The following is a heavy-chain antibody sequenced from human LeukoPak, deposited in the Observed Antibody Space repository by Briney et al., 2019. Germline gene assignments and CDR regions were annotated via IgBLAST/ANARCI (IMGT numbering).Heavy chain of an antibody. J-gene: IGHJ4*02. CDR3: AKDSREYDFRTGYYFDY. D-gene: IGHD3-3*01. CDR1: GFTFSSYA. Sequence: GGSLRLSCAASGFTFSSYAMSGVRQAPGKRLEWVSAISGSAGSTYYADSVKGRFTIARDNSKNTLHLQMNSLRAEDTAIYYCAKDSREYDFRTGYYFDYWGQGTLVTVSS. CDR2: ISGSAGST. V-gene: IGHV3-23*01.